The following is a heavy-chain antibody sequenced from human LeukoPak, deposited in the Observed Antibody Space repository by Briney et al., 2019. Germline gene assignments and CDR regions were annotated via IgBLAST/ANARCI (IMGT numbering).Heavy chain of an antibody. CDR3: ARGSAPAGTYHLDC. V-gene: IGHV3-30-3*01. J-gene: IGHJ4*02. D-gene: IGHD6-25*01. CDR1: GFTFSNYA. CDR2: ISDDGNSD. Sequence: GSLRLSCAASGFTFSNYAMLWVRQPPGKGPEWVADISDDGNSDHYADSVKGRFTFSRDNSKNTLSLQMNSLRGEDTAVYYCARGSAPAGTYHLDCWGQGTLVTVSS.